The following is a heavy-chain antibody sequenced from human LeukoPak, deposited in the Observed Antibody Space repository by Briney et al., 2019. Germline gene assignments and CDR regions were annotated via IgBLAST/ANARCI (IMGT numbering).Heavy chain of an antibody. J-gene: IGHJ5*02. Sequence: ASVKVSCKASGGTFSSYAISWVRQAPGQGLEWMGGIIPIFGTANYAQKFQGGVTITADKSTSTAYMELSSLRSEDTAVYYCARDEGFTTGTLFNWFDPWGQGTLVTVSS. CDR3: ARDEGFTTGTLFNWFDP. V-gene: IGHV1-69*06. CDR2: IIPIFGTA. D-gene: IGHD1-1*01. CDR1: GGTFSSYA.